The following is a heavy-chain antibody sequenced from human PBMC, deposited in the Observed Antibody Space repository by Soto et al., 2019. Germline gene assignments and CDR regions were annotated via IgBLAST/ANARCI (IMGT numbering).Heavy chain of an antibody. CDR1: GYTFTSYD. CDR3: ARDHSAAAAGRRYYYYGMDV. Sequence: ASVKVSCKASGYTFTSYDINWVRQATGRGREWMGWMNPNSGNSGYAQKFQGRVTMTRNTSISTANMELSSLRSEETAVYYCARDHSAAAAGRRYYYYGMDVWGQGTTVTVSS. D-gene: IGHD6-13*01. CDR2: MNPNSGNS. V-gene: IGHV1-8*01. J-gene: IGHJ6*02.